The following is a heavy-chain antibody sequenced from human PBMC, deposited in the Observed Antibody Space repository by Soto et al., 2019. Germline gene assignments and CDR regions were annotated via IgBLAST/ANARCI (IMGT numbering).Heavy chain of an antibody. CDR3: TTDPRRAVEWLYPERF. CDR2: IKSKTDGGTT. J-gene: IGHJ4*02. D-gene: IGHD3-3*01. Sequence: GGSLRLSCAASGFTFSNAWMNWVRQAPGKGLEWVGRIKSKTDGGTTDYAAPVKGRFTISRDDSKNTLYLQMNSLKTEDTAGYYCTTDPRRAVEWLYPERFGGQGTLVTVSS. CDR1: GFTFSNAW. V-gene: IGHV3-15*07.